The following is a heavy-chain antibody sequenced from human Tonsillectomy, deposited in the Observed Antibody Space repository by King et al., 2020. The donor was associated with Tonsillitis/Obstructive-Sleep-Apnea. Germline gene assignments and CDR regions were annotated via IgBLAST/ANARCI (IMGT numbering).Heavy chain of an antibody. CDR3: ARVGCSSTSCYIDY. CDR2: INWDGGST. CDR1: GFTFDDYG. Sequence: VQLVESGGGVVRPGGSLRLSCAASGFTFDDYGMRWVRQAPGKGLEWGSGINWDGGSTGYPDSVKGRFTISRANAKNSLDLQMNSLRAGDTALYYCARVGCSSTSCYIDYWGQGTLVTVSS. D-gene: IGHD2-2*02. V-gene: IGHV3-20*04. J-gene: IGHJ4*02.